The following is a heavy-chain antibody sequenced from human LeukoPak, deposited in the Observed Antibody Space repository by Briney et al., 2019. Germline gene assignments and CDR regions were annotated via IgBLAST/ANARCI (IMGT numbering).Heavy chain of an antibody. Sequence: ASVKVSCKTSGYTFARYPIHWVRQAPGQGLEWMGWINTNTGNPTYAQGFAGRFVFSLDTSVSTAFLQISSLKAEDTAVYYCARGEWYQLLRYSYGMDVWGQGTTVTVSS. V-gene: IGHV7-4-1*02. D-gene: IGHD2-2*01. CDR3: ARGEWYQLLRYSYGMDV. CDR2: INTNTGNP. J-gene: IGHJ6*02. CDR1: GYTFARYP.